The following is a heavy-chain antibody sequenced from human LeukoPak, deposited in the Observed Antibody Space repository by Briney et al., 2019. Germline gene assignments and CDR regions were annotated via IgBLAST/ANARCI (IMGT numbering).Heavy chain of an antibody. Sequence: SETLSLTCTVSGGSISNYYWSWIRQPPGKGLEWIGYIYYSGSTYYNPSLKSRVTISVDTSKNQFSLKLSSVTAADTAVYYCARRPTGGYWFDPWGQGSLVTVSS. J-gene: IGHJ5*02. D-gene: IGHD3-16*01. V-gene: IGHV4-30-4*01. CDR3: ARRPTGGYWFDP. CDR2: IYYSGST. CDR1: GGSISNYY.